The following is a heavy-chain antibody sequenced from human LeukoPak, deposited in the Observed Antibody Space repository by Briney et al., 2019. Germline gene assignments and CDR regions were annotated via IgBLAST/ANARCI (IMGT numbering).Heavy chain of an antibody. Sequence: PGGSLRLSCAASGFTLSNYSINGVRQAPGKGLEWVSSISSSSSYIYYADSVKGRFTISRDNAKNSLYLQMNSLRAEDTAVYYCASLAAVDDDYGMDVWGQGTTVTVSS. D-gene: IGHD6-19*01. J-gene: IGHJ6*02. CDR1: GFTLSNYS. CDR2: ISSSSSYI. V-gene: IGHV3-21*01. CDR3: ASLAAVDDDYGMDV.